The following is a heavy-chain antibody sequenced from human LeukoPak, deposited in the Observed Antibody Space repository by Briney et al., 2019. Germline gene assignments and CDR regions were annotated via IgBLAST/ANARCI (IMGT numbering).Heavy chain of an antibody. Sequence: GGSLRLSCTASGFIFSNHGMLWVRQAPGKGLEWVAVIWYDGSDKFYADSVKGRFTISRDNSKNTLYLQMNSPRAEDTAVYYCGRLRAFYFDYWGLGTLVTVSS. V-gene: IGHV3-33*01. CDR3: GRLRAFYFDY. CDR1: GFIFSNHG. CDR2: IWYDGSDK. J-gene: IGHJ4*02. D-gene: IGHD5-12*01.